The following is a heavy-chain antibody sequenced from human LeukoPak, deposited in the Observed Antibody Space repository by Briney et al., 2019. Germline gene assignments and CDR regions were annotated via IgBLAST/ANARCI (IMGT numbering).Heavy chain of an antibody. J-gene: IGHJ6*02. Sequence: SETLSLTCTVSGGSLSSYYWSWVRQPAGKGLEWIGRIYTSGSTNYNPSLRSRGTMSVDTSKNQFSLKLSSVTAADTAVYYCARDLNVWGQGTTVTVSS. V-gene: IGHV4-4*07. CDR2: IYTSGST. CDR3: ARDLNV. CDR1: GGSLSSYY.